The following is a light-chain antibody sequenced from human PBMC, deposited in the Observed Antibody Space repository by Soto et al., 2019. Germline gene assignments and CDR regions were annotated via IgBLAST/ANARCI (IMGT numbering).Light chain of an antibody. Sequence: QYVLTQPPSASGTPGQRVTISCSGSSSNIGSNTVNWYQQLPGTAPKLLIYSNNQRPSGVPDRFSGSKSGTSASLAISGLQSEDEADYYCAAGDDSLNGGVLNVCGTGTKVTAL. CDR1: SSNIGSNT. J-gene: IGLJ1*01. V-gene: IGLV1-44*01. CDR3: AAGDDSLNGGVLNV. CDR2: SNN.